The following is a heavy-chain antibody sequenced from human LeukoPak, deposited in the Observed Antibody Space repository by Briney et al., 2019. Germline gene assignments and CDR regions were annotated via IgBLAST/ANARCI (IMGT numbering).Heavy chain of an antibody. Sequence: KPGGSLRLSCAASGFTFSSYSMNWVRQAPGKGLEWVSSISSTGNFIYYADPLKGRFTVSRDNAKNSLYLQLNSLRAEDTAVYYCARDLWDHWGQGTLVTVSS. V-gene: IGHV3-21*01. J-gene: IGHJ4*02. CDR2: ISSTGNFI. CDR3: ARDLWDH. CDR1: GFTFSSYS.